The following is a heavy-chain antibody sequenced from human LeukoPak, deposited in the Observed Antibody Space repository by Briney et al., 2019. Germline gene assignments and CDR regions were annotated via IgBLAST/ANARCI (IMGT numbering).Heavy chain of an antibody. CDR2: VGHSGTT. CDR3: ARWVAGSPCDY. CDR1: GGSLNDYL. Sequence: SETLSLTCAVYGGSLNDYLWSWIRQPPGQGLEWIGEVGHSGTTNYNPSLKSRVTISVDTSKNQFSLKLSSVTAADTAVYYCARWVAGSPCDYWGQGNLVTVSS. J-gene: IGHJ4*02. V-gene: IGHV4-34*01. D-gene: IGHD6-19*01.